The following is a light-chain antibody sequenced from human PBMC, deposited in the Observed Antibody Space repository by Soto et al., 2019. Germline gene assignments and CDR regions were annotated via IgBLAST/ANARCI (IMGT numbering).Light chain of an antibody. Sequence: SYELTQPPSVSVAPGKTASISCGGNDIGSKGVHWYQEKPCQAPVLVIYSDTDLPPVITERFSGSNSANLATLTISRVEAGDEADYYCQVWDSGSAHVVFGGGTKLTVL. CDR2: SDT. CDR1: DIGSKG. J-gene: IGLJ2*01. CDR3: QVWDSGSAHVV. V-gene: IGLV3-21*01.